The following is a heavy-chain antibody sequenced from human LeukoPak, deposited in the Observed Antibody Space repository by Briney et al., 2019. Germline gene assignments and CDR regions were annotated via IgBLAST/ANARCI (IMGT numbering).Heavy chain of an antibody. CDR2: IIPIFGTA. CDR1: GGTFSSYA. CDR3: ASSFFTFEGISHAFDI. D-gene: IGHD3-16*01. Sequence: SVKVSCKASGGTFSSYAISWVRQAPGQGLEWMGGIIPIFGTANYAQKFQGRVTITADESTSTAYMELSSLRSEDTAVYYCASSFFTFEGISHAFDIWGQGTMVTVSS. V-gene: IGHV1-69*13. J-gene: IGHJ3*02.